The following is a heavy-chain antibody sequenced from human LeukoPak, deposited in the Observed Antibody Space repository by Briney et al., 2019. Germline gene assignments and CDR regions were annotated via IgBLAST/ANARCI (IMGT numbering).Heavy chain of an antibody. CDR3: ATRPGGSGSYRLGYYYYYGMDV. J-gene: IGHJ6*02. CDR1: GYTLTELS. D-gene: IGHD3-10*01. CDR2: FDPEDGET. Sequence: ASVKVSCKVSGYTLTELSMHWVRQAPGKGLEWMGGFDPEDGETIYAQKFQGRVTMTEDTSTDTAYMELSSLRSEDTAVYYCATRPGGSGSYRLGYYYYYGMDVWGQGTTVTVSS. V-gene: IGHV1-24*01.